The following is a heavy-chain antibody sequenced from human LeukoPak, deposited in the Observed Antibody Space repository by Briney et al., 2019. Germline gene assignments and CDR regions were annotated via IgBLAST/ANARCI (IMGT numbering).Heavy chain of an antibody. Sequence: GASVKVSCKASGYTFTSYGISWVRQAPGQGLEWMGWISAYNGNTNYAQKLQGRVTMATDTSTSTAYMELRSLRSDDTAVYYCARASGSAYSSSWSINYWGQGTLVTVSS. CDR2: ISAYNGNT. CDR1: GYTFTSYG. J-gene: IGHJ4*02. D-gene: IGHD6-13*01. CDR3: ARASGSAYSSSWSINY. V-gene: IGHV1-18*01.